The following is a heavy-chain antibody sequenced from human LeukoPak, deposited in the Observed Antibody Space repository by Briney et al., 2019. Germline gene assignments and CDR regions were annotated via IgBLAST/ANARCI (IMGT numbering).Heavy chain of an antibody. CDR3: ARVLSPGVVVTATFDY. D-gene: IGHD2-21*02. CDR1: GGSISSSSYY. J-gene: IGHJ4*02. Sequence: PSETLSLTCTVSGGSISSSSYYWGWIHQPPGKGLEWIGSIYYSGSTYYNPSLKSRVTISVDTSKNQFSLKLSSVTAADTAVYYCARVLSPGVVVTATFDYWGQGTLVTVSS. V-gene: IGHV4-39*07. CDR2: IYYSGST.